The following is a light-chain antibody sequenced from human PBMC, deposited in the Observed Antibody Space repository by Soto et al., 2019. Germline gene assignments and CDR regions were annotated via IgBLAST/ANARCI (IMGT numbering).Light chain of an antibody. Sequence: QSALTQPPSASGSPGQSVTISCTGTSRDIGGYDFVSGYQQHPGKAPKLLIYDVIKRPSGVPDRFSCSKSGNTASLTVSGLQTDDESDYYCSSYLGSNNMLFGGGTKLTVL. CDR1: SRDIGGYDF. J-gene: IGLJ2*01. CDR2: DVI. CDR3: SSYLGSNNML. V-gene: IGLV2-8*01.